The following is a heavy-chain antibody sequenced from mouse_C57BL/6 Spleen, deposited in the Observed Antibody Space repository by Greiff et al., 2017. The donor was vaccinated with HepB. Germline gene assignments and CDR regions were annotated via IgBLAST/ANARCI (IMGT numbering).Heavy chain of an antibody. CDR3: ARDYGSSYVYYFDY. CDR2: ISSGSSTI. Sequence: EVQRVESGGGLVKPGGSLKLSCAASGFTFSDYGMHWVRQAPEKGLEWVAYISSGSSTIYYADTVKGRFTISRDNAKNTLFLQMTSLRSEDTAMYYCARDYGSSYVYYFDYWGQGTTLTVSS. V-gene: IGHV5-17*01. CDR1: GFTFSDYG. D-gene: IGHD1-1*01. J-gene: IGHJ2*01.